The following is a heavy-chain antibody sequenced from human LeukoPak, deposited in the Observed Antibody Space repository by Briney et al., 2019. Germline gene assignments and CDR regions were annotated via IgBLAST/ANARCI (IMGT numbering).Heavy chain of an antibody. Sequence: PGGSLRLSCAASEFTFSNYDINWVRQAPGKGLEWVSSISSSSSYIYYADSVKGRFTISRDNAKNSLYLQMNSLRAEDTAVYYCARAVRYCSSTSCYYFDYWGQGTLVTVSS. D-gene: IGHD2-2*01. CDR2: ISSSSSYI. J-gene: IGHJ4*02. CDR1: EFTFSNYD. CDR3: ARAVRYCSSTSCYYFDY. V-gene: IGHV3-21*01.